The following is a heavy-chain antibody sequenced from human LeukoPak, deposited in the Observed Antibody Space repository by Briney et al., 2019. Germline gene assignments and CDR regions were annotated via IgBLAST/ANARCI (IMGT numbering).Heavy chain of an antibody. J-gene: IGHJ5*02. CDR3: ARDPVNCGGDCYQA. CDR1: GFTFSGFE. V-gene: IGHV3-48*03. Sequence: GGSLRLSCAASGFTFSGFEMNWVRQAPGKGLEWVSYISSSGSTRYYADSVEGRFTVSRDNAKNSLYLQMNSLRAEDTAVYYCARDPVNCGGDCYQAWGQGTLVTVSS. D-gene: IGHD2-21*02. CDR2: ISSSGSTR.